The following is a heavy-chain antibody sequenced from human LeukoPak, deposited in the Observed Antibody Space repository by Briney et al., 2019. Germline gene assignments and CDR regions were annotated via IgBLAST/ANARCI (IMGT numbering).Heavy chain of an antibody. V-gene: IGHV3-30-3*01. CDR3: ARETSYGGNPSTGY. CDR1: GFTFSDYY. CDR2: ISYDGSNK. Sequence: RSGGSLRLSCAASGFTFSDYYMSWIRQAPGKGLEWVAVISYDGSNKYYADSVKGRFTISRDNSKNTLYLQVNSLRAEDTAVYYCARETSYGGNPSTGYWGQGTLVTVSS. D-gene: IGHD4-23*01. J-gene: IGHJ4*02.